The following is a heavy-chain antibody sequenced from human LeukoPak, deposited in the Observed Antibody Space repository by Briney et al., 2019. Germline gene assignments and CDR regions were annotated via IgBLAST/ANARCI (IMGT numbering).Heavy chain of an antibody. CDR1: GFAFSSYA. CDR3: AKVDSSGYSSGAFDI. Sequence: PGGSLRLSCTTSGFAFSSYAMSWVRQAPGKGLEWVSAISGSGGSTYYADSVKGRFTISRDNSKNTLYLQMNSLRAEDTAVYYCAKVDSSGYSSGAFDIWGQGTMVTVSS. J-gene: IGHJ3*02. CDR2: ISGSGGST. V-gene: IGHV3-23*01. D-gene: IGHD3-22*01.